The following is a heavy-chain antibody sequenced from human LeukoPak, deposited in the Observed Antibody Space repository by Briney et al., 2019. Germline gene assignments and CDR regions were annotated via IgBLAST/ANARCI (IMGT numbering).Heavy chain of an antibody. D-gene: IGHD1-26*01. J-gene: IGHJ4*01. V-gene: IGHV3-7*01. Sequence: GWSLRLSCAASGFPFDVQTMSWVRQAPGKGLDWVASMKEGGSEIYYVDSVKGRFTISRDNPKNSLYLQMNSLRAEDTAVYYCAKGGATRGRFENWGPGTLVTVSS. CDR3: AKGGATRGRFEN. CDR1: GFPFDVQT. CDR2: MKEGGSEI.